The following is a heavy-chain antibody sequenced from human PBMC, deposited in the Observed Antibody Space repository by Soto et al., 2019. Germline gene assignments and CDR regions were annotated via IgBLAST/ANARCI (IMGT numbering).Heavy chain of an antibody. V-gene: IGHV3-30*18. J-gene: IGHJ6*02. D-gene: IGHD6-6*01. CDR1: GFTFSSYG. CDR2: ISYDGSNK. CDR3: AKVLYSSSSSYYYGMDV. Sequence: ESGGGVVQPGRSLRLSCAASGFTFSSYGMHWVRQAPGKGLEWVAVISYDGSNKYYADSVKGRFTISRDNSKNTLYLQMNSLRAEDTAVYYCAKVLYSSSSSYYYGMDVWGQGTTVTVSS.